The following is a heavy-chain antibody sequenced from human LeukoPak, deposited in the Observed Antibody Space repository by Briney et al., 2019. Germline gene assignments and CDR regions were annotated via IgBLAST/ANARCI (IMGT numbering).Heavy chain of an antibody. J-gene: IGHJ4*02. V-gene: IGHV3-23*01. CDR1: GFTFSSYA. Sequence: GGSLRLSCAASGFTFSSYAMSWVRQAPGKGLEWVSAISGSGGSTYYADSVKGRFTISRDDSKNTLYLQMNSLRAEDTAVYYCAKGARGYSDGFYFDYWGQGTLVTVSS. D-gene: IGHD2-15*01. CDR2: ISGSGGST. CDR3: AKGARGYSDGFYFDY.